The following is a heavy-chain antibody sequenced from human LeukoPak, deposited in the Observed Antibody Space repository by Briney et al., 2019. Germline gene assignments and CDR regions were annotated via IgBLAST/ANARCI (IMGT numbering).Heavy chain of an antibody. Sequence: GGSLRLSCAASGFTFSSYAMSWVRQAPGKGLEWVSAISGSGGSTYYADSVKGRFTISRDNSKNTLYLQMNSLRAEDTAVYYCACGYYDSSGYYYFSYWGQGTLVTVSS. J-gene: IGHJ4*02. CDR1: GFTFSSYA. CDR2: ISGSGGST. V-gene: IGHV3-23*01. D-gene: IGHD3-22*01. CDR3: ACGYYDSSGYYYFSY.